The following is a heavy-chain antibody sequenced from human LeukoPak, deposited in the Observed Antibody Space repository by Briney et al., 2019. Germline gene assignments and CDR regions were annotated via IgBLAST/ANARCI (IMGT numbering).Heavy chain of an antibody. J-gene: IGHJ4*02. CDR3: ARGGESLQESSDY. V-gene: IGHV4-30-4*08. CDR2: IYYSGST. Sequence: PSETLSLTCTVYGGSISSGDYYWSWIRQPPGKGLEWIGYIYYSGSTYYNPSLKSRVTISVDTSKNQFSLKLSSVTAADTAVYYCARGGESLQESSDYWGQGTLVTVSS. CDR1: GGSISSGDYY. D-gene: IGHD3-16*01.